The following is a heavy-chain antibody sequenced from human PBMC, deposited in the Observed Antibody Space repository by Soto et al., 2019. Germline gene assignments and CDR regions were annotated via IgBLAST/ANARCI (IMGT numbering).Heavy chain of an antibody. J-gene: IGHJ5*02. V-gene: IGHV4-34*01. CDR2: TNHSGST. CDR3: ARAPPYDFWSGYKHNWFDP. D-gene: IGHD3-3*01. CDR1: GGSFSGYY. Sequence: PSETLSLTCAVYGGSFSGYYWSWIRQPPGKGLEWIGETNHSGSTNYNPSLKSRVTISVDTSKNQFSLKLSSVTAADTAVYYCARAPPYDFWSGYKHNWFDPWGQGTLVTVSS.